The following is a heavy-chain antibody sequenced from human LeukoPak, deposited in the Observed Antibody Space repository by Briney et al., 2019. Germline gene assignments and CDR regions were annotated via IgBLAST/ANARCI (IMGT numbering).Heavy chain of an antibody. D-gene: IGHD1-26*01. Sequence: QPGGSLRLSCAASGFTFSNYWMHWVRQAPGKGPVWVSRITSDGSSTSYADSVKGRFTISRDNVKNTLFLQISSLRAEDTAMYYCARDGSLPDYWGQGTLVTVSS. V-gene: IGHV3-74*01. CDR3: ARDGSLPDY. J-gene: IGHJ4*02. CDR1: GFTFSNYW. CDR2: ITSDGSST.